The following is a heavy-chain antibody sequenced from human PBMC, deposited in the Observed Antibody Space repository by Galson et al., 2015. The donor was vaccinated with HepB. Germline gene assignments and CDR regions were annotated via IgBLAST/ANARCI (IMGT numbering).Heavy chain of an antibody. CDR3: ARGYSYVDY. Sequence: SLRLSCAASGFTFSRYWMTWVRQAPGKGLEWVANIKQDGSERYYVDSVKGRFTISRDNARNSLYLQMNSLRAEDTAVYYCARGYSYVDYWGQGTLVTVSS. V-gene: IGHV3-7*03. CDR2: IKQDGSER. CDR1: GFTFSRYW. J-gene: IGHJ4*02. D-gene: IGHD5-18*01.